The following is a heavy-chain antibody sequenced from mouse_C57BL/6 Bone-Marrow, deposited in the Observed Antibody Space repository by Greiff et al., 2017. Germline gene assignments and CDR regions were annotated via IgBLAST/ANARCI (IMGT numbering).Heavy chain of an antibody. CDR1: GYTFTSYG. D-gene: IGHD5-2*01. CDR3: AGEWMGIRLYAMDY. CDR2: IYPRSGNT. J-gene: IGHJ4*01. V-gene: IGHV1-81*01. Sequence: QVQLQQSGAELARPGASVKLSCKASGYTFTSYGISWVKQRTGQGLEWIGEIYPRSGNTYYNEKFKGKATLTADKSSSTAYMELRSLTSKDSAVYFCAGEWMGIRLYAMDYWGQGTSVTVSS.